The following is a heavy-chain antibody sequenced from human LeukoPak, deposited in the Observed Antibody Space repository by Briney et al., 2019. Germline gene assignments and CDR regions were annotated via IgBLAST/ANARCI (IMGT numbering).Heavy chain of an antibody. CDR1: GYTFTGYY. J-gene: IGHJ4*02. V-gene: IGHV1-2*02. Sequence: ASVKVSGRASGYTFTGYYMHWVRQAPGQGLGWMGWINPNSGGTNYAQKFQGRVTMTGDTSTSTAYMELSRPRSDDTAVYYCARSRAVAPFDYWGQGTLVTVSS. CDR2: INPNSGGT. D-gene: IGHD6-19*01. CDR3: ARSRAVAPFDY.